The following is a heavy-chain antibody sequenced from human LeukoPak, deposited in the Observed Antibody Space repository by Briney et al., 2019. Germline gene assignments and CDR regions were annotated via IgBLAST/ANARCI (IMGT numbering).Heavy chain of an antibody. CDR2: ISGSGGST. V-gene: IGHV3-23*01. Sequence: PGGSLRLSCAASGFTFSSYAMSWVRQAPGKGLEWVSAISGSGGSTYYADSVKGRFTISRDNSKNTLYLQMNSLKIEDTAVYYCTTDRGIADRPLFDFWGQGTLVRVSS. J-gene: IGHJ4*02. CDR3: TTDRGIADRPLFDF. CDR1: GFTFSSYA. D-gene: IGHD6-6*01.